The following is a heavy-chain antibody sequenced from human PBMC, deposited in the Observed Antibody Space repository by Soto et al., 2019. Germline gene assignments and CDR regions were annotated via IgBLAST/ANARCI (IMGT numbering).Heavy chain of an antibody. CDR1: GGTFSSYS. V-gene: IGHV1-69*01. Sequence: QVQLVPSGAEVKKPGSSVKVSCKASGGTFSSYSINWVRQAPGQGLEWMGEIIPIFGTANYAQKFQGRVTITADESTSTAYMELSSLRSEDTAVYYCARDGGRHSGGIDYWGQGTLVTVSS. CDR2: IIPIFGTA. D-gene: IGHD1-26*01. CDR3: ARDGGRHSGGIDY. J-gene: IGHJ4*02.